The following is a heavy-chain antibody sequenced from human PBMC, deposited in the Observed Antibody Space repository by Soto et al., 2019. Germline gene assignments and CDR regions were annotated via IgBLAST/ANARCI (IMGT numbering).Heavy chain of an antibody. J-gene: IGHJ6*02. CDR1: GGSISSYY. CDR3: ARSGSGWEDYYYYYGMDV. V-gene: IGHV4-59*01. D-gene: IGHD6-19*01. CDR2: IYYSGST. Sequence: SETLSLTCTVSGGSISSYYWSWIRQPPGKGVEWIGYIYYSGSTNYNPSLKSRVTISVDTSKNQFSLKLSSVTAADTAVYYCARSGSGWEDYYYYYGMDVWGQGTTVTVSS.